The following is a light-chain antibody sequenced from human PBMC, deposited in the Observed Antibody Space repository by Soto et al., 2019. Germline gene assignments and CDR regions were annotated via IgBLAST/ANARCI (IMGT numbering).Light chain of an antibody. V-gene: IGLV1-44*01. CDR1: SSNIGSNT. Sequence: QSVLTQPPSASGTPGHRVTISCSGSSSNIGSNTVNWYQQLPGTAPKLLIYSNNQRPSGVPDRFSGSKSGTSASLAISGLQSEDEADYYCAAWDDSLKTVFGGGTQLTV. J-gene: IGLJ2*01. CDR3: AAWDDSLKTV. CDR2: SNN.